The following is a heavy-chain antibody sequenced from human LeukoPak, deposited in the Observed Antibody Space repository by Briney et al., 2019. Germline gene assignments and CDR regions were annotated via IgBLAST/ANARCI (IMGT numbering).Heavy chain of an antibody. CDR2: IKHDGSED. CDR1: GFNHRSYW. V-gene: IGHV3-7*01. Sequence: GGPLRHSYAASGFNHRSYWMTWVRQTPGKGLGWVANIKHDGSEDYFVGSVRGRFTISRDNAKNSVYIQMNSLRVEDTAMYYCARDHNVADVWGQGTMVSVS. D-gene: IGHD2-8*01. CDR3: ARDHNVADV. J-gene: IGHJ3*01.